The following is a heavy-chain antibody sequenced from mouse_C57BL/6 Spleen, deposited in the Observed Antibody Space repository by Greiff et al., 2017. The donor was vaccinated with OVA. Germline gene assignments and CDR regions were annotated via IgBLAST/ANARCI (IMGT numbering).Heavy chain of an antibody. J-gene: IGHJ2*01. D-gene: IGHD1-1*01. V-gene: IGHV5-6*01. CDR3: ARRGYYGLYYFDD. CDR2: ISSGGSYT. CDR1: GFTFSSYG. Sequence: EVQRVESGGDLVKPGGSLKLSCAASGFTFSSYGMSWVRQTPDKRLEWVATISSGGSYTYYPDSVKGRFTISRDNAKNTLYLQMSSLKSEDTAMYYCARRGYYGLYYFDDWGQGTTLTVSS.